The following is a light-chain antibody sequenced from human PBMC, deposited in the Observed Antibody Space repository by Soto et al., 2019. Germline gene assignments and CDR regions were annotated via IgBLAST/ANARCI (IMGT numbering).Light chain of an antibody. CDR1: SSNFGAGYD. J-gene: IGLJ3*02. Sequence: QSVLTQPPSVSGAPGQRVTISCTGTSSNFGAGYDVHWYQQVPGTAPKLLIFGNSNRPSGVSDRFSGSKSGTSASLAITGLQPVDDANYCCQSYDINLGGSVFGGGTKLTVL. V-gene: IGLV1-40*01. CDR3: QSYDINLGGSV. CDR2: GNS.